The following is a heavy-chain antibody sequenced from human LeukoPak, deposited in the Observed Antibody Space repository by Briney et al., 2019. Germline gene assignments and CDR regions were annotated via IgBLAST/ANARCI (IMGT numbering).Heavy chain of an antibody. CDR3: AKGADVLIPAAGSLFDY. Sequence: GGSLRLSCAASGFTFSNYAMSWVRQAPGKGLEWVSGINVNGGSTFYADSVRGRFTISRDNSKNTLYLQMNSLRAEDTAVYYCAKGADVLIPAAGSLFDYWGQGTLVTVSS. J-gene: IGHJ4*02. CDR1: GFTFSNYA. D-gene: IGHD6-13*01. CDR2: INVNGGST. V-gene: IGHV3-23*01.